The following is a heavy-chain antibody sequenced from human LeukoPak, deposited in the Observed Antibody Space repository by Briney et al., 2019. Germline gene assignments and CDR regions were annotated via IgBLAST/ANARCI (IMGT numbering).Heavy chain of an antibody. CDR2: INHSGST. V-gene: IGHV4-34*01. CDR3: ARGGYDILTGPDP. CDR1: GGSFSGYY. J-gene: IGHJ5*02. D-gene: IGHD3-9*01. Sequence: SETLSLTSAVYGGSFSGYYWSWIRQPPGKGLEWIGEINHSGSTNYNPSLKSRVTISVDTSKNQFSLKLSSVTAADTAVYYCARGGYDILTGPDPWGQGTLVTVSS.